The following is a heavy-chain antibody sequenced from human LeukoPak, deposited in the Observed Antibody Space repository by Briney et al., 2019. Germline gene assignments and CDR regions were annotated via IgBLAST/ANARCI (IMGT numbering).Heavy chain of an antibody. CDR3: ARAPGPYYYDSSGSY. CDR2: MNPNSGNT. D-gene: IGHD3-22*01. Sequence: ASVKVSCKASGYTFTSYDINWVQQATGQGLEWMGWMNPNSGNTGYAQKFQGRVTMTRNTSISTAYMELSSLRSEDTAVYYCARAPGPYYYDSSGSYWGQGTLVTVSS. V-gene: IGHV1-8*01. CDR1: GYTFTSYD. J-gene: IGHJ4*02.